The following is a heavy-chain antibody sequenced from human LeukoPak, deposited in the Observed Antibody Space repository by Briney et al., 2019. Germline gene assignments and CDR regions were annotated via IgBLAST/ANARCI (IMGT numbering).Heavy chain of an antibody. V-gene: IGHV3-23*01. D-gene: IGHD1-1*01. CDR1: GFTFSSYA. J-gene: IGHJ5*02. CDR3: ARGGPRLNWFDP. CDR2: ISGSGGST. Sequence: GGSLRLSCAASGFTFSSYAMSWVRQAPGKRLEWVSAISGSGGSTYYADSVKGRFTISRDNSKNTLYLQMNSLRAEDTAVYYCARGGPRLNWFDPWGQGTLVIVSS.